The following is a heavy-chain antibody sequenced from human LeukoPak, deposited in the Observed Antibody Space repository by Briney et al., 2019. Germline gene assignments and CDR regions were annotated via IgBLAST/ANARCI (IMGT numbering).Heavy chain of an antibody. CDR3: ARDPTISGSYSDY. CDR2: INSNSRTI. V-gene: IGHV3-48*02. J-gene: IGHJ4*02. D-gene: IGHD1-26*01. CDR1: GFTFSNYA. Sequence: GGSLRLSCAASGFTFSNYAMHWVRQAPGKGLEWVSYINSNSRTIYYADSVKGRFTVSRDNAKNSLYLQMNSLRDEDTAVYYCARDPTISGSYSDYWGQGTLVTVSS.